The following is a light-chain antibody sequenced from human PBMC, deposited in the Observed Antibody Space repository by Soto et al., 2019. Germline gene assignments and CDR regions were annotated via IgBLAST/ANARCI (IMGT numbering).Light chain of an antibody. V-gene: IGKV3-15*01. CDR2: GAS. CDR1: QSVSSN. J-gene: IGKJ5*01. Sequence: EIVMTQSPATLSVSPGERATLSCRASQSVSSNLAWYQQKPGQAPRLLIYGASTRATGIPARFSGSGSGTEFTLTISSLQSEDFAVYYCQQYNNWPPGVSFGQGTRLEIK. CDR3: QQYNNWPPGVS.